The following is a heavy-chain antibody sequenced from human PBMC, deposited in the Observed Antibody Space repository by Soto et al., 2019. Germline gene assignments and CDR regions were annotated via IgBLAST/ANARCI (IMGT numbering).Heavy chain of an antibody. CDR2: IYYSGST. D-gene: IGHD3-3*01. V-gene: IGHV4-30-4*01. J-gene: IGHJ6*02. CDR1: GGSISSGDYY. Sequence: SETLSLTCTVSGGSISSGDYYWSWIRQPPGKGLEWIGYIYYSGSTYYNPSLKSRVTISVDTSKNQFSLKLSSVTAADTAVYYCARDTLTIFGVVLPYINYYYGMDVWGQGTTVTVSS. CDR3: ARDTLTIFGVVLPYINYYYGMDV.